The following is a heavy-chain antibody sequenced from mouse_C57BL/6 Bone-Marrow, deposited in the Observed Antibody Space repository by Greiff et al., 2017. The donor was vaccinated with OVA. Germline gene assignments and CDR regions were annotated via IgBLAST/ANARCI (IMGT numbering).Heavy chain of an antibody. Sequence: QVHVKQSGAELARPGASVKLSCKASGYTFTSYGISWVKQRTGQGLEWIGEIYPRSGNTYYNEKFKGKATLTADKSSSTAYMELRSLTSEDSAVYFCATPMVTRDYWGQGTTLSVSS. J-gene: IGHJ2*01. V-gene: IGHV1-81*01. CDR2: IYPRSGNT. D-gene: IGHD2-2*01. CDR1: GYTFTSYG. CDR3: ATPMVTRDY.